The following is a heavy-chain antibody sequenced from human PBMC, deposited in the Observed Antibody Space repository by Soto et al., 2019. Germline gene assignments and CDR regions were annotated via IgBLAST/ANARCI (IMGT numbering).Heavy chain of an antibody. CDR3: ARDVAAADY. Sequence: QVQLVQSGAEEKKPGASVKVSCKASGYTFTSYAMPWVRQAPGQSLEWMGWINAGNGNTKYSQKFQGRGTITSDTSASTAYMELSRLGSEDTAVYCCARDVAAADYWCQGTLVTVSS. D-gene: IGHD6-13*01. CDR1: GYTFTSYA. CDR2: INAGNGNT. J-gene: IGHJ4*02. V-gene: IGHV1-3*05.